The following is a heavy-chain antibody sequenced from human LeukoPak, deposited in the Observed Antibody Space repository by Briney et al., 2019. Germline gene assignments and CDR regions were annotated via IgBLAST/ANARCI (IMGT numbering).Heavy chain of an antibody. CDR1: GDSISPYY. V-gene: IGHV4-4*07. CDR2: VSAGGTT. Sequence: SETLSLTCTVSGDSISPYYWSWIRQSAEKGLQWIGRVSAGGTTDYNPSLKSRVTMSVDTSETQFSLKMTSVTAADTAVYYCSRGGGQWLIPDFDYWGQGLLVIVSS. CDR3: SRGGGQWLIPDFDY. J-gene: IGHJ4*02. D-gene: IGHD6-19*01.